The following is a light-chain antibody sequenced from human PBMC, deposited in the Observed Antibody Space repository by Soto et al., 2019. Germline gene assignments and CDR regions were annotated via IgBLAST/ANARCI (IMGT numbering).Light chain of an antibody. Sequence: QSALTQPASVSGSPGQSITISCTGTSSDVGGYNYVSWYQHHPGKAPKVMIYEVSKRPSGVPDRFSGSKSGNAASLTVSGLQAEDEADYYCSSYAGSNSVVFGGGTQLTVL. CDR1: SSDVGGYNY. V-gene: IGLV2-8*01. J-gene: IGLJ2*01. CDR3: SSYAGSNSVV. CDR2: EVS.